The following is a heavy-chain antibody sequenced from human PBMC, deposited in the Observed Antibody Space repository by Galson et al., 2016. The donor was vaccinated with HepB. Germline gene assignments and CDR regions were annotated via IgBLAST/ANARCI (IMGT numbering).Heavy chain of an antibody. J-gene: IGHJ4*02. Sequence: SLRLSCAASGFTVSSKYMNWVRQAPGKGLEWVSSISGSGGTTYYADSVKGRFTISRDKSKNTLYLQMNSLRGEDTAVYYCAKDLDGYTYGYSYSDHWGQGTLVTVSS. V-gene: IGHV3-23*01. CDR3: AKDLDGYTYGYSYSDH. D-gene: IGHD5-18*01. CDR2: ISGSGGTT. CDR1: GFTVSSKY.